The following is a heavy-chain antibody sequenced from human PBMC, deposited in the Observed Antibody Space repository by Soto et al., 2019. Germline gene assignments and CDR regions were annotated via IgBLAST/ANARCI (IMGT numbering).Heavy chain of an antibody. V-gene: IGHV1-2*02. Sequence: QVHLVQPGAEVKNPGASVKVSCEASGYTFTAYYIHWVRQAPGQGLEWMGWISPTSGGTNYAQKFQGRVTMTRDTSISTAYMELSRLTSDDTAVYYCTRDYCSGASCDDYWGQGTLVAVSS. J-gene: IGHJ4*02. CDR3: TRDYCSGASCDDY. CDR1: GYTFTAYY. CDR2: ISPTSGGT. D-gene: IGHD2-15*01.